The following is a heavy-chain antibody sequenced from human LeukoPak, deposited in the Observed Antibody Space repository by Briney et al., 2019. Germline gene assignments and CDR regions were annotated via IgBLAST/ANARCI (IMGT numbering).Heavy chain of an antibody. CDR1: GFTVSAYA. CDR3: AKDHYWSIDY. CDR2: IYDDNT. Sequence: GGSLRLSCAASGFTVSAYAMAWVRQAPGKGLEWVSTIYDDNTYYADSVKGRFTISRDIAKNTLYLQMNSLRAEDTGVYYCAKDHYWSIDYWGRGTLVTVSS. J-gene: IGHJ4*02. V-gene: IGHV3-23*01. D-gene: IGHD3-3*01.